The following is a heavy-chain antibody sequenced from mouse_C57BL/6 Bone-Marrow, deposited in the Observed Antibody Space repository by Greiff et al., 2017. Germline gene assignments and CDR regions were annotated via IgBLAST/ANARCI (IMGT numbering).Heavy chain of an antibody. J-gene: IGHJ2*01. CDR2: INPSNGGT. CDR3: SRWGFYDGYYDY. V-gene: IGHV1-53*01. Sequence: QVQLKQPGTELVKPGASVKLSCKASGYTFTSYWMHWVKQRPGQGLEWIGNINPSNGGTNYNEKLKSKATLTVDKSSSTAYMQLSSLTSEDSSVYYCSRWGFYDGYYDYWGQGTTLTVSS. CDR1: GYTFTSYW. D-gene: IGHD2-3*01.